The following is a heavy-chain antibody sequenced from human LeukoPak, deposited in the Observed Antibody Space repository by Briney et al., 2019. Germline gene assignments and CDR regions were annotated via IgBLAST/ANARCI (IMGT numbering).Heavy chain of an antibody. J-gene: IGHJ6*03. Sequence: VASVKVSCKASGYTFTSYYIHWVRQAPGQSLEWMGWVTPNTGGTNYAQKFQGRVTMTTDTSTSTAYMELRSLRSDDTAVYYCARDAQNLWFGELFPYYYYYYMDVWGKGTTVTISS. V-gene: IGHV1-2*02. CDR2: VTPNTGGT. D-gene: IGHD3-10*01. CDR1: GYTFTSYY. CDR3: ARDAQNLWFGELFPYYYYYYMDV.